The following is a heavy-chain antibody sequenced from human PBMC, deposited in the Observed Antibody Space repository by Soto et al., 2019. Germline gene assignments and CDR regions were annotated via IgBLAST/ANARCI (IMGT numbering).Heavy chain of an antibody. D-gene: IGHD2-15*01. CDR1: GFTFSSYS. V-gene: IGHV3-48*01. CDR3: AREEGLLNWFDP. CDR2: ISSSSSTV. Sequence: EVQLVESGGGLVQPGGSLRLSCAASGFTFSSYSMNWVRQAPGKGLEWVSYISSSSSTVYYAVSVKGRFTITRDNAKNSRYLQMTSLRAEDTAVYYCAREEGLLNWFDPWGQGTLVTVS. J-gene: IGHJ5*02.